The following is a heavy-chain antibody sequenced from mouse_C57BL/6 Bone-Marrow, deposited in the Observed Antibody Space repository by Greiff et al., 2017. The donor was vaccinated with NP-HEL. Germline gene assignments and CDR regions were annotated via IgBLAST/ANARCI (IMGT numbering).Heavy chain of an antibody. D-gene: IGHD2-3*01. Sequence: VQLQQSGPGLVQPSQSLSITCTVSGFSLTSYGVHWVRQSPGKGLEWLGVIWSGGSTDYNAAFISRLSISKDNSKSQVFFKMNSLQADDTAIYYCASHDGYYGYFDVWGTGTTVTVSS. CDR3: ASHDGYYGYFDV. J-gene: IGHJ1*03. CDR2: IWSGGST. CDR1: GFSLTSYG. V-gene: IGHV2-2*01.